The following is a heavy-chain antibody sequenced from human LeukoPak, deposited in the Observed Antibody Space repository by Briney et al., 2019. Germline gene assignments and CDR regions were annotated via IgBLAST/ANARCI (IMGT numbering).Heavy chain of an antibody. Sequence: GGSLRLSCAASGFTFSSYAMNWVRQAPGKGLEWVSSGHSDGTAYYADSVKGRFTISRDNSKNALSLQMNSLRAEDTAVYYCAKGSRIAARPTIWFDSWGQGTLVTVSS. J-gene: IGHJ5*01. CDR2: SGHSDGTA. D-gene: IGHD6-6*01. CDR3: AKGSRIAARPTIWFDS. CDR1: GFTFSSYA. V-gene: IGHV3-23*01.